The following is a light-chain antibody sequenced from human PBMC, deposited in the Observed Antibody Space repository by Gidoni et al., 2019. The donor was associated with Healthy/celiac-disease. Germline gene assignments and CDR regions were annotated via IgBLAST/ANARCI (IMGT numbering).Light chain of an antibody. Sequence: DIVMTQSPDSLAASLSESATIYCKSSQSVLYSPNNKNYLAWYQQKPGQPPRLLIYCASTRETGVPDRFSGSGSGTDFTLTISSLQAEDVAVYYCQQYCSSPPAFGQGTKVEIK. CDR3: QQYCSSPPA. CDR2: CAS. V-gene: IGKV4-1*01. J-gene: IGKJ1*01. CDR1: QSVLYSPNNKNY.